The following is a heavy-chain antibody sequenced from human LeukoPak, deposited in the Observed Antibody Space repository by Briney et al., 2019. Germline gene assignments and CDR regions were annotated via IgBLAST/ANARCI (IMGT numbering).Heavy chain of an antibody. V-gene: IGHV4-34*01. CDR1: GVSFSGYY. CDR2: INHSGST. D-gene: IGHD6-6*01. J-gene: IGHJ6*02. Sequence: SETLSLTCAVYGVSFSGYYWSWIRQPPWKGLEWIGEINHSGSTYYNPSLKSRVTISVDTSKNQFSLKLSSVTAADTAVYYCARRPRIAARPKNYHGMDVWGQGTTVTVSS. CDR3: ARRPRIAARPKNYHGMDV.